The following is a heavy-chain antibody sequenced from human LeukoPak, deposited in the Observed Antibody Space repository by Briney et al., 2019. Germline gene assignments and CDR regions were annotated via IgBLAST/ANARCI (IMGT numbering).Heavy chain of an antibody. Sequence: ASVKVSCXASGYTFTSYGISWVRQAPGQGLEWMGCISAYNGNTNYAQKLQGRVTMTTDTSTSTAYMELRSLRSDDTAVYYCARDRCSGGSCYQVTGGYWGQGTLVTVSS. CDR1: GYTFTSYG. V-gene: IGHV1-18*01. CDR2: ISAYNGNT. J-gene: IGHJ4*02. CDR3: ARDRCSGGSCYQVTGGY. D-gene: IGHD2-15*01.